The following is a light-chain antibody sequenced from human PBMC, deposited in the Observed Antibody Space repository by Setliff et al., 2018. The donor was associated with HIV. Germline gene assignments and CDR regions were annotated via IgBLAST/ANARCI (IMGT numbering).Light chain of an antibody. CDR2: GNS. J-gene: IGLJ2*01. CDR3: CSYAGTFLV. CDR1: SSNIGAGYD. V-gene: IGLV1-40*01. Sequence: QSALAQPPSVSGAPGQRVTISCTGSSSNIGAGYDVHWYQQLPGTAPKLLIYGNSNRPSGVPDRFSGSKSGTSASLAITGLQAEDEADYYCCSYAGTFLVFGGGTKVTVL.